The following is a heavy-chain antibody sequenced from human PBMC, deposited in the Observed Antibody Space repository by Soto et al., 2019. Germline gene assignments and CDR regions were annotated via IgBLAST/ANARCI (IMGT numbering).Heavy chain of an antibody. CDR3: ASSRGYSYGNYFDP. CDR2: ISSSTNYT. D-gene: IGHD5-18*01. CDR1: GFPFSRHS. V-gene: IGHV3-21*05. Sequence: GGSLRLSCAASGFPFSRHSMNWVRQAPGKGLEWISYISSSTNYTNYADSVKGRFTISKENAKNSLYLQMSSLRAEDTAVYYCASSRGYSYGNYFDPWGQGTLVTVSS. J-gene: IGHJ5*02.